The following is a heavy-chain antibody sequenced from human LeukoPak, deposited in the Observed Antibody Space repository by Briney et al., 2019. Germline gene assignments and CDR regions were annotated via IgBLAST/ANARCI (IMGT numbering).Heavy chain of an antibody. V-gene: IGHV1-69*02. D-gene: IGHD3-22*01. CDR1: GGTFSSYT. CDR2: IIPILGIA. J-gene: IGHJ4*02. CDR3: AISYYYDSSGYYLLLSDY. Sequence: SVKVSCKATGGTFSSYTISWVRQAPGQGLEWMGRIIPILGIANYAQKFQGRVTITADKSTSTAYMELSSLRSEDTAVYYCAISYYYDSSGYYLLLSDYWGQGTLVTVSS.